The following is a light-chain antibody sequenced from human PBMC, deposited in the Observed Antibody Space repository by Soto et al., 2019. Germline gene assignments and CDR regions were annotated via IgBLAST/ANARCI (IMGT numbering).Light chain of an antibody. Sequence: QSVLTQPPSASGSLGQSVTISCTGTSSDVGAYNYVSWYQQHPGKAPKLMIYEVSKRPPGVPDRFSGSKSGNTASLTVSGLQAEDEADYYCSSYAGSNKSVFGTGTKVTVL. CDR1: SSDVGAYNY. V-gene: IGLV2-8*01. J-gene: IGLJ1*01. CDR3: SSYAGSNKSV. CDR2: EVS.